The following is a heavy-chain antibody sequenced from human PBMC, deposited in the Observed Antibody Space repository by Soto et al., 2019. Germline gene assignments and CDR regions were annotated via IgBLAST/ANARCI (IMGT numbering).Heavy chain of an antibody. CDR1: GFTFSSYW. D-gene: IGHD3-10*01. CDR2: IKQDGRET. V-gene: IGHV3-7*03. Sequence: GGSLRLSCAVSGFTFSSYWMSWVRRAPGGGLEWVANIKQDGRETSYVDSVKGRFTISRDNANNSLFLLMTSLRAEDTAMYYCARSGFYGPANLDSWGQGXLVTVSS. CDR3: ARSGFYGPANLDS. J-gene: IGHJ4*02.